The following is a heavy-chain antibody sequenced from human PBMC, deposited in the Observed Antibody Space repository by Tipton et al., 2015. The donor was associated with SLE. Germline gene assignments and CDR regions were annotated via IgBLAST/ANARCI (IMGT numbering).Heavy chain of an antibody. V-gene: IGHV1-69*18. J-gene: IGHJ5*02. D-gene: IGHD3-3*01. CDR2: IIPIFGTA. Sequence: QLVQSGAEVKKPGASVKVSCKASGYTFTSYGISWVRQAPGQGLEWMGRIIPIFGTANYAQNFQGRVTITADESTSTAYMELSSLTSEDTAVYYCASTITIFGVAEFDPWGQGTPVIVSS. CDR3: ASTITIFGVAEFDP. CDR1: GYTFTSYG.